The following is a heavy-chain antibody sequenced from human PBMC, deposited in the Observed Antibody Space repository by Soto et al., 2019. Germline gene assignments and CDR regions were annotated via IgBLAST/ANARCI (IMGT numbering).Heavy chain of an antibody. CDR2: TRNKANSYTT. D-gene: IGHD2-2*01. J-gene: IGHJ5*02. Sequence: GGSLRLSCAASGFTFSDHYMDWVRQAPGKGLEWVGRTRNKANSYTTEYAASVKGRFTISRDDSKNSLYLQMNSLKTEDTAVYYCARAVPAAMESGWFDPWGQGTLVTVSS. CDR3: ARAVPAAMESGWFDP. V-gene: IGHV3-72*01. CDR1: GFTFSDHY.